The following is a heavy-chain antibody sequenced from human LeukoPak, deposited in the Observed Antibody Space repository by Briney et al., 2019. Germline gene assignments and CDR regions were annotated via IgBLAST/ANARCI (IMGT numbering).Heavy chain of an antibody. V-gene: IGHV3-30-3*01. CDR1: GVTFSGYA. J-gene: IGHJ3*01. Sequence: PGGSLRLSCAASGVTFSGYAVHWVRHAPGKGLGWVALISYDGTNKHYADSVKGRFPISRDNSKNTLQLHMNSLRAEDTALYYCARELRGVIGAVYVWGLRTMVTVSS. CDR2: ISYDGTNK. CDR3: ARELRGVIGAVYV. D-gene: IGHD3-10*01.